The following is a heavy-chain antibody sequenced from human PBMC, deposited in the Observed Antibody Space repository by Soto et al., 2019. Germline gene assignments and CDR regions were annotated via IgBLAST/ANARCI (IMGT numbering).Heavy chain of an antibody. Sequence: GGSLRLSCAASGFTFNSYAMSWVRQAPGKGLEWVSVISGSGESTYEADSVKGRFTISRDNSRNTLYLQMSSLRADDTAVYYCAKDLYRIGYCSGGNCHSFDYWGQGTQVTVSS. D-gene: IGHD2-15*01. CDR2: ISGSGEST. V-gene: IGHV3-23*01. J-gene: IGHJ4*02. CDR1: GFTFNSYA. CDR3: AKDLYRIGYCSGGNCHSFDY.